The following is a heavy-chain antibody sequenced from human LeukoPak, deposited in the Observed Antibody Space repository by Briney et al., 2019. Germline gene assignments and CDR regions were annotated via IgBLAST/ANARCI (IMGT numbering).Heavy chain of an antibody. D-gene: IGHD3-22*01. J-gene: IGHJ4*02. Sequence: PGGSLRLSCAASGFTFSSYAMSWVRQAPGKGLEWVSAISGSGGSTYYADSVKGRFTISRDNSKNTLYLQMNSLRAEDTAVYYXXXXXXXXXXSGYYPNYFDYWGQGTLVTVSS. V-gene: IGHV3-23*01. CDR1: GFTFSSYA. CDR3: XXXXXXXXXSGYYPNYFDY. CDR2: ISGSGGST.